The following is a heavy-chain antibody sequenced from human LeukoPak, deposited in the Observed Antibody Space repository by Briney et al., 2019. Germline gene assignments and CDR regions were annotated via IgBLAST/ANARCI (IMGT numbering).Heavy chain of an antibody. D-gene: IGHD5-18*01. CDR2: INHSGST. J-gene: IGHJ4*02. CDR3: ARGPEAGYSYGEFDY. Sequence: SEXLXXXXXVXXXXXXGXXWSWIRXPPGKGLEWIGEINHSGSTNYNPSLKSRVTISVDTSKNQFSLKLSSVTAADTAVYYCARGPEAGYSYGEFDYWGQGTLVTVSS. V-gene: IGHV4-34*01. CDR1: XXXXXGXX.